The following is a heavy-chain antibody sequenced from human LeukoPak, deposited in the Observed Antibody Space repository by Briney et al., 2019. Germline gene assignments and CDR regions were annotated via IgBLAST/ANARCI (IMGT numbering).Heavy chain of an antibody. Sequence: GGSLRLSCAASGFTFSDYYMSWIRQAPGKGLEWVSSLSSSSSYIYYADSVKGRFTISRDNAKKSLYLQMNSLRAEDTAVYYCARSTFYYDSSGYSSGHFDYWGQGTLVTVSS. J-gene: IGHJ4*02. CDR2: LSSSSSYI. V-gene: IGHV3-11*06. D-gene: IGHD3-22*01. CDR3: ARSTFYYDSSGYSSGHFDY. CDR1: GFTFSDYY.